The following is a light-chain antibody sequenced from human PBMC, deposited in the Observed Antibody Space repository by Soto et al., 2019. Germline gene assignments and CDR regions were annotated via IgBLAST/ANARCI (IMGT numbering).Light chain of an antibody. Sequence: EIVLTQSPATLSLSPGERATLSCRASQSVSSYLAWYQQKPGQAPRLLLYDASNRATGIPARFSGSGSGTTFTLTISSLAPEDFAVYYCQQRSNWPPFTFGPGTKVDIK. J-gene: IGKJ3*01. CDR3: QQRSNWPPFT. V-gene: IGKV3-11*01. CDR1: QSVSSY. CDR2: DAS.